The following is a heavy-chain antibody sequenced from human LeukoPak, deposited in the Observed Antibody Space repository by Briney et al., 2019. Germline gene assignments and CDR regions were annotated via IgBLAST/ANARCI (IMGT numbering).Heavy chain of an antibody. J-gene: IGHJ4*02. V-gene: IGHV4-34*01. D-gene: IGHD2-21*01. Sequence: SETLSLTCGVRGVSFSGNYWSWIRQSPGKGLEWIGEIYQTKYTTYNPSLKSRVTIWADTSVNQLSLTVTSVTAADTAIYYCARIRCSPGDDSCYNYWGRRTLVTVSS. CDR1: GVSFSGNY. CDR2: IYQTKYT. CDR3: ARIRCSPGDDSCYNY.